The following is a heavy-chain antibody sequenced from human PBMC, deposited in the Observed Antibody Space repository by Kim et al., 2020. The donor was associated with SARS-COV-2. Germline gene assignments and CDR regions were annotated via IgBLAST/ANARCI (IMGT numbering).Heavy chain of an antibody. V-gene: IGHV3-30*01. D-gene: IGHD6-6*01. Sequence: GGSLRLSCAASGFTFSTYAMHWVRQAPGKGLEWVTIISYDGKYQYYADSVKGRFTISRDNSKNTLYLQMNSLRGEDTAVYYCARDQDRYSSSSYYFDYWGQGTLVTVSS. J-gene: IGHJ4*02. CDR1: GFTFSTYA. CDR2: ISYDGKYQ. CDR3: ARDQDRYSSSSYYFDY.